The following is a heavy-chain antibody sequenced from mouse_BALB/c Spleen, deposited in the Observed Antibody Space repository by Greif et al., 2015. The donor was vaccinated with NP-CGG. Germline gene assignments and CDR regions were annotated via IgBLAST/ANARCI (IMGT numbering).Heavy chain of an antibody. CDR1: GFNIKDTY. CDR3: APIYYDYDEVLFAY. CDR2: IDPANGNT. Sequence: VQLQQSGAELVKPGASAKLSCTASGFNIKDTYMHWVKQRPEQGLEWIGRIDPANGNTKYDPKFQGKATITADTSSNTAYLQLSSLTSEDTAVYYCAPIYYDYDEVLFAYWGQGTLVTVSA. D-gene: IGHD2-4*01. J-gene: IGHJ3*01. V-gene: IGHV14-3*02.